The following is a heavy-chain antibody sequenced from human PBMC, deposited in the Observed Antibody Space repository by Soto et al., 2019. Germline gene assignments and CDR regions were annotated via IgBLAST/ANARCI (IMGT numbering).Heavy chain of an antibody. CDR3: VREVQDIVLVPAAIRVSWFDP. V-gene: IGHV4-30-2*01. D-gene: IGHD2-2*02. CDR2: IYHSGST. Sequence: SETLSLTCAVSGGSISSGGYSWSWIRQPPGKGLEWIGYIYHSGSTYYNPSLKSRVTISVDRSKNQFSLKLSFVTAADTAVYYCVREVQDIVLVPAAIRVSWFDPWGQGTLVTVSS. CDR1: GGSISSGGYS. J-gene: IGHJ5*02.